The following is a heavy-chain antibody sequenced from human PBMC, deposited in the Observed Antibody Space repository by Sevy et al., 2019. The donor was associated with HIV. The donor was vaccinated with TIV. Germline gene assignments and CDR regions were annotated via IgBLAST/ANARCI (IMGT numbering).Heavy chain of an antibody. CDR1: GGSISGTY. CDR2: FYSSGNT. J-gene: IGHJ2*01. D-gene: IGHD1-26*01. CDR3: ARPSYTGSSFWYFDL. Sequence: SETLSLTCTVSGGSISGTYWTWIRQPAGKGLEWIGTFYSSGNTDYNPSLKSRVTMSEDTSKNQFSLNLSSVTAADTAVYYCARPSYTGSSFWYFDLWGRGTLVTVSS. V-gene: IGHV4-4*07.